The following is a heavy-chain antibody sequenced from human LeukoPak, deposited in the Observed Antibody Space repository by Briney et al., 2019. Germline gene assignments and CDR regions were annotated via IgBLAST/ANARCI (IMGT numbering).Heavy chain of an antibody. Sequence: SETLSLNCTVSGGSISSFFWSWIRQPAGKGLEWIGRIYTGGITNYNPSLNSRVTMSVDTSKNQFSLKLSSVTAADTAVYYCARDLGDGYNSIDYWGQGTLVTVSS. CDR1: GGSISSFF. CDR3: ARDLGDGYNSIDY. CDR2: IYTGGIT. J-gene: IGHJ4*02. V-gene: IGHV4-4*07. D-gene: IGHD5-24*01.